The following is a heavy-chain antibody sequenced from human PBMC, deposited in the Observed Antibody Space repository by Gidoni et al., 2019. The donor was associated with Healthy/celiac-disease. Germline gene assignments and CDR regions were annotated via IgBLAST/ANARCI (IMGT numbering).Heavy chain of an antibody. CDR2: IKQDGSEK. J-gene: IGHJ4*02. V-gene: IGHV3-7*01. D-gene: IGHD3-10*01. Sequence: PGKGLEWVANIKQDGSEKYYVDSVKGRFTISRDNAKNSLYLQMNSLRAEDTAVYYCARVDMVRGVIPNFDYWGQGTLVTVSS. CDR3: ARVDMVRGVIPNFDY.